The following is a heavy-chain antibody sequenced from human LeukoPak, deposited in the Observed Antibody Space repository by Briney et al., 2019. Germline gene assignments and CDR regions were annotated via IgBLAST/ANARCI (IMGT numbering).Heavy chain of an antibody. CDR1: GYTFTSYY. V-gene: IGHV1-46*01. CDR3: ARVSSGQWLVLGFDP. CDR2: INPSGGST. D-gene: IGHD6-19*01. J-gene: IGHJ5*02. Sequence: ASVKVSCKVSGYTFTSYYMHWVRQAPGQGLEWMGIINPSGGSTSYAQKFQGRVTMTRDTSTSTVYMELSSLRSEDTAVYYCARVSSGQWLVLGFDPWGQGTLVTVSS.